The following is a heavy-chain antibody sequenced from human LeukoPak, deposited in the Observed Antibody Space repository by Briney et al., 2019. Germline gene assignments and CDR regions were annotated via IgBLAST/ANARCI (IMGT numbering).Heavy chain of an antibody. CDR1: GFTFSSYG. Sequence: PGGSLRLSCAASGFTFSSYGMHWVRQAPGKGLEWVALISYDGNNKYYADSVKGRFTISRDNSKNTLYLQMNSLRAEDTAVYYCAKESGSGLKFDSWGQGTLVTVSS. CDR2: ISYDGNNK. CDR3: AKESGSGLKFDS. D-gene: IGHD6-19*01. V-gene: IGHV3-30*18. J-gene: IGHJ4*02.